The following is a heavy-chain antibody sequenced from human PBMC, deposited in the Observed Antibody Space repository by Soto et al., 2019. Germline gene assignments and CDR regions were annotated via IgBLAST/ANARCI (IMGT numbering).Heavy chain of an antibody. CDR1: GGTFSSYA. J-gene: IGHJ4*02. CDR3: ARVENYDSSGTLDY. Sequence: QVQLVQSGAEVKKPGSSVKVSCKASGGTFSSYAISWERQATGQGIEWMGGIIPIFGTANYAQKFQGRVTITADESTSTAYMELSSLRSEDTAVYYCARVENYDSSGTLDYWGQGTLVTVAS. D-gene: IGHD3-22*01. V-gene: IGHV1-69*01. CDR2: IIPIFGTA.